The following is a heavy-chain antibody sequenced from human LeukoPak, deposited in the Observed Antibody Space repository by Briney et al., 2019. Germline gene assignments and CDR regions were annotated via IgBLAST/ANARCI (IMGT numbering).Heavy chain of an antibody. V-gene: IGHV4-38-2*02. Sequence: SETLSLTCTVSGYSISSGYYWGWIRQPPGKGLEWIGSIYHSGSTYYNPSLKSRVTISVDTSKNQFSLKLSSVTAADTAVYYCARDHLAMERPELTPLDYWGQGTLVTVSS. CDR2: IYHSGST. J-gene: IGHJ4*02. CDR1: GYSISSGYY. D-gene: IGHD1-1*01. CDR3: ARDHLAMERPELTPLDY.